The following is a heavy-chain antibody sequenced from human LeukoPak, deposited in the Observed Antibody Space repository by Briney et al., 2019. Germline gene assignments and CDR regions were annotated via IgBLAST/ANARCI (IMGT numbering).Heavy chain of an antibody. CDR3: ASRPISSGYSSDY. CDR1: GFTFSSYS. J-gene: IGHJ4*02. Sequence: LRLSCAASGFTFSSYSMNWVRQPPGKGLEWIGYIYYSGSTYYNPSLKSRVTISVDTSKNQFSLKLSSVTAADTAVYYCASRPISSGYSSDYWGQGTLVTVSS. CDR2: IYYSGST. V-gene: IGHV4-30-4*08. D-gene: IGHD3-22*01.